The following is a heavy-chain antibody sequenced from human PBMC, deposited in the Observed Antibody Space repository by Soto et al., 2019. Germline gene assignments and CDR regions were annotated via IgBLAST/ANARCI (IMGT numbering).Heavy chain of an antibody. V-gene: IGHV1-69*06. J-gene: IGHJ6*02. CDR3: AREGVVLPAAIRRKYYYGMDV. CDR1: GGTFSSYA. D-gene: IGHD2-2*02. Sequence: ASVKVSCKASGGTFSSYAISWVRQAPGQGLEWMEGIIPIFGTANYAQKFTGRVTITADKSTSTSYMELSSLRSEDTSVYYCAREGVVLPAAIRRKYYYGMDVWGQGTTVTVSS. CDR2: IIPIFGTA.